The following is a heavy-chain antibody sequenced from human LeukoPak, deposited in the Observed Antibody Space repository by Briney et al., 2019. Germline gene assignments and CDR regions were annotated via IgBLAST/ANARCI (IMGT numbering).Heavy chain of an antibody. CDR3: ARDQDARYFDWLLPHDAFDI. CDR2: ISSSGSTI. D-gene: IGHD3-9*01. J-gene: IGHJ3*02. CDR1: GFTFSSYE. V-gene: IGHV3-48*03. Sequence: TGGSLRLSCAASGFTFSSYEMNWVRQAPGKGLEWVSYISSSGSTIYYADSVKGRFTISRDNAKNSLYLQMNSLRAEDTAVYYCARDQDARYFDWLLPHDAFDIWGQGTMVTVSS.